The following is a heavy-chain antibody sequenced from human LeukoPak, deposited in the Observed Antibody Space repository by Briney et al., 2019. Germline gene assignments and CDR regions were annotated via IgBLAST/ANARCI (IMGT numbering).Heavy chain of an antibody. CDR3: AVSVVLPTAFDF. D-gene: IGHD2-2*01. CDR1: GFPFNW. Sequence: GGSLRLSCAASGFPFNWMTWVRQAPGKGLEWVAMLKQDGSDKYYVDSVKGRFTISRDNAKNSLYLQMNSLRDEDTAVYYCAVSVVLPTAFDFWGQGTLVTVSS. CDR2: LKQDGSDK. J-gene: IGHJ4*02. V-gene: IGHV3-7*01.